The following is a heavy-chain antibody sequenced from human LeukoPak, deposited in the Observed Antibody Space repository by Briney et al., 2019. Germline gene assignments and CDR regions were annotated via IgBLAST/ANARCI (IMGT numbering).Heavy chain of an antibody. CDR2: ISYDGSNK. V-gene: IGHV3-30*03. D-gene: IGHD3-10*01. CDR1: GFTFSGYS. CDR3: AREFTGFGPLNYYGMDV. Sequence: PGGSLRLSCAASGFTFSGYSMNWVRQAPGKGLEWVAVISYDGSNKYYADSVKGRFTISRDNSKNTLYLQMNSLRAEDTAVYYCAREFTGFGPLNYYGMDVWGQGTTVTVSS. J-gene: IGHJ6*02.